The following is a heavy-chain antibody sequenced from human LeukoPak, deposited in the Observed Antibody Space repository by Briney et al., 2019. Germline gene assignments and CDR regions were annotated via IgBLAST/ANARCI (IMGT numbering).Heavy chain of an antibody. J-gene: IGHJ4*02. Sequence: ASVKVPCKASGYTFTNYGVSWVRRAPGQGLEWLGWISAYSGNTNYAQKFEGRVTMTTDTSTSTAYMELRSLRSDDTAMYYCVRDPGTGNYRFDYWGQGTLVPVSS. V-gene: IGHV1-18*01. CDR2: ISAYSGNT. CDR1: GYTFTNYG. D-gene: IGHD1-7*01. CDR3: VRDPGTGNYRFDY.